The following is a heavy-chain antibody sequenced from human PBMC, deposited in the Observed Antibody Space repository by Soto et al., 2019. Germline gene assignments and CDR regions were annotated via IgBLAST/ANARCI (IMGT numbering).Heavy chain of an antibody. CDR3: ARVRKGVTTIRKYGMDV. CDR1: GGSFRSFY. D-gene: IGHD4-17*01. CDR2: IIHSGST. J-gene: IGHJ6*02. Sequence: SETLSLTCAVYGGSFRSFYWSWIRQPPGKGLEWIGEIIHSGSTNYNPSLESRVTISLDTSKNQFSLKVNSVIAADTAVYYCARVRKGVTTIRKYGMDVWGQGTTVTVLL. V-gene: IGHV4-34*12.